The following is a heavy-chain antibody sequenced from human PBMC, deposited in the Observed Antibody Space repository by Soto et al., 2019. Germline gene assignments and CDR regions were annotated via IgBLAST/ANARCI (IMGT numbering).Heavy chain of an antibody. J-gene: IGHJ4*02. CDR3: ARGPASYSSGWYEPFDY. Sequence: PSETLSLTCAVYGGSFSGYYWSWIRQPPGKGLEWIGEINHSGSTNYNPSLKSRVTISVDTSKNQFSLKLSFVTAADTAVYYCARGPASYSSGWYEPFDYWGQGTLVTVSS. CDR1: GGSFSGYY. CDR2: INHSGST. V-gene: IGHV4-34*01. D-gene: IGHD6-19*01.